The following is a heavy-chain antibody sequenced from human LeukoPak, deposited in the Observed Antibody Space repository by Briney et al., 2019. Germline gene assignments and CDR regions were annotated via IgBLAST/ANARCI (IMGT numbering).Heavy chain of an antibody. CDR2: ISGSGGST. J-gene: IGHJ4*02. CDR1: GFTFSSYA. CDR3: AKDRHMGDSDY. D-gene: IGHD3-16*01. V-gene: IGHV3-23*01. Sequence: GGSLRLSCAASGFTFSSYAMSWVRQAPGKGLEWVSGISGSGGSTYYADSVKGRFTISRDNSKNTVYLQMNSLRAEDTAVYYCAKDRHMGDSDYWGQGTLVTVSS.